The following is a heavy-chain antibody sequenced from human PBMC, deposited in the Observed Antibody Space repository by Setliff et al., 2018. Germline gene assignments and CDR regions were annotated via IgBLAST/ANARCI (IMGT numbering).Heavy chain of an antibody. Sequence: GASVKVSCKSSGYTFTSYGVSWVRQAPGQGLEWMGWVNPYNGNTNYAQKLQGRVTMTTDTSTSTAYMELRSLRSDDTAVYYCARGRDPAYYYDSGGYYWDYWGQGTLVTVSS. D-gene: IGHD3-22*01. J-gene: IGHJ4*02. CDR3: ARGRDPAYYYDSGGYYWDY. CDR2: VNPYNGNT. V-gene: IGHV1-18*01. CDR1: GYTFTSYG.